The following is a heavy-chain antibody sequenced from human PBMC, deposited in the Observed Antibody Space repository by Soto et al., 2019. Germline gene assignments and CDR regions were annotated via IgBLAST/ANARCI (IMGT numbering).Heavy chain of an antibody. CDR3: ARAPGGYYDSSGYYFDY. D-gene: IGHD3-22*01. J-gene: IGHJ4*02. Sequence: LRLSCAASGFTFSSYGMHWVRQAPGKGLEWVAVIWYDGSNKYYADSVRGRFTISRDNSKNTLYLQMNSLRAEDTAVYYCARAPGGYYDSSGYYFDYWGQGTLVTVSS. CDR1: GFTFSSYG. V-gene: IGHV3-33*01. CDR2: IWYDGSNK.